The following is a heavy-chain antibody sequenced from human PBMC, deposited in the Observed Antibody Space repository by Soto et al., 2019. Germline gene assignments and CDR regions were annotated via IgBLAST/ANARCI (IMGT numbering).Heavy chain of an antibody. Sequence: QVQLVQSGAEVKKPGASVKVSCKASGYTFTSYYMHWVRQAPRQGLEWMGIINPSGGSTSYAQKLQGKVNMTRDRYTSTVDMEQSSLRSEDTAVYYCAEAEYYRDACDIWGQGKMVSVSS. CDR1: GYTFTSYY. V-gene: IGHV1-46*03. CDR2: INPSGGST. CDR3: AEAEYYRDACDI. D-gene: IGHD3-10*01. J-gene: IGHJ3*02.